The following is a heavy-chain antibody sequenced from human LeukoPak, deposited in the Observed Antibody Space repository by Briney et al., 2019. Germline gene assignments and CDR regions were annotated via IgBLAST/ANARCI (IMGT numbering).Heavy chain of an antibody. CDR2: ISYDESNK. CDR1: GFPFSNYG. D-gene: IGHD6-13*01. Sequence: PGRSLRLSCTASGFPFSNYGMNWVRQAPGKGPEWVATISYDESNKDYADSVKGRFTISRDNSKNTLYLQMNSLRPEDTAVYYCTTVVEGSSWFWGRGTLVTVSS. V-gene: IGHV3-30*03. CDR3: TTVVEGSSWF. J-gene: IGHJ4*02.